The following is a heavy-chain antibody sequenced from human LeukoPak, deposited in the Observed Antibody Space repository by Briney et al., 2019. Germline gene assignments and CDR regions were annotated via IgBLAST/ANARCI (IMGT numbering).Heavy chain of an antibody. CDR2: IYYSGST. J-gene: IGHJ4*02. D-gene: IGHD6-13*01. Sequence: SETLSLTCTVSGGSISNYDWSWIRQPPEKGLEWIGHIYYSGSTNYNPSLQSRVTISVDTSKNQFSLKLSSVTAADTAVYYCARPRGYSASWYAYDHWGQGTLVTVSS. V-gene: IGHV4-59*01. CDR3: ARPRGYSASWYAYDH. CDR1: GGSISNYD.